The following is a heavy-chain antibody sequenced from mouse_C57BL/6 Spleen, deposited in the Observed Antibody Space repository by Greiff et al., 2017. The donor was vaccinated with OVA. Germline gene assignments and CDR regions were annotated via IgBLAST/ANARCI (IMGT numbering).Heavy chain of an antibody. CDR2: IDPENGDT. CDR1: GFNIKDDY. J-gene: IGHJ4*01. V-gene: IGHV14-4*01. Sequence: EVQLQQSGAELVRPGASVKLSCTASGFNIKDDYMHWVKQRPEQGLEWIGWIDPENGDTEYASKFQGKATITADTSSNTAYLQLSSLTSEDTAVYYCTRNTSSYYGNYGNAMDYWGQGTSVTVSS. D-gene: IGHD2-10*01. CDR3: TRNTSSYYGNYGNAMDY.